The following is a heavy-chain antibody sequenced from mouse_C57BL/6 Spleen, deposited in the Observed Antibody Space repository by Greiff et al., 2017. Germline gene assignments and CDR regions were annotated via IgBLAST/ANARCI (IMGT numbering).Heavy chain of an antibody. D-gene: IGHD1-1*01. CDR2: ISSGGDYI. CDR1: GFTFSSYA. V-gene: IGHV5-9-1*02. CDR3: TREGTTVAAGYVDG. J-gene: IGHJ1*03. Sequence: EVQRVESGEGLVKPGGSLKLSCAASGFTFSSYAMSWVRQTPEKRLEWVAYISSGGDYIYYAETVKGRVTISRDNARNTLYLQMSSLKSEDTAMYYCTREGTTVAAGYVDGWGTATTVTVSS.